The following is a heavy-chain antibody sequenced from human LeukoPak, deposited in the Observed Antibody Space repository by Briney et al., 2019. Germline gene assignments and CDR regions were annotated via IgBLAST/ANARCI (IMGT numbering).Heavy chain of an antibody. D-gene: IGHD1-14*01. Sequence: GASVKLSCKGSGYSFTIYDINWVRQATGQGLEWMGWMNPNSGNTGYAQKFQGRVTMTRNTSISTAYMELSSLRSEDTAVYYCARGRTSRRSYYYYMDFWGKGTAVTVSS. CDR3: ARGRTSRRSYYYYMDF. V-gene: IGHV1-8*01. CDR1: GYSFTIYD. J-gene: IGHJ6*03. CDR2: MNPNSGNT.